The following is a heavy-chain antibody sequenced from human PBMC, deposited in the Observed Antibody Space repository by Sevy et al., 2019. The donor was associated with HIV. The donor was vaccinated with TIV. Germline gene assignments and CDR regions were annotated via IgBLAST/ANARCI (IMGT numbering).Heavy chain of an antibody. CDR3: AKNTAAVGTGGFDY. Sequence: GGSLRLSCTTSGFTFSYSGMHWVRQAPGKGLEWVTFIQYDGRNTHYADSVKGRFTISRDNSKNMLYLQINSLRGDDTAGYYCAKNTAAVGTGGFDYWGQGALVTVSS. CDR2: IQYDGRNT. V-gene: IGHV3-30*02. J-gene: IGHJ4*02. D-gene: IGHD6-13*01. CDR1: GFTFSYSG.